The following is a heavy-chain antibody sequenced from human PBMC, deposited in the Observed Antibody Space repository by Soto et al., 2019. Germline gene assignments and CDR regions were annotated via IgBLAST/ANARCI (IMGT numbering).Heavy chain of an antibody. D-gene: IGHD5-12*01. V-gene: IGHV4-4*07. Sequence: TSETLSLTCTVSGGSINTFYWSWVRQPAGKGLELIGRIFSSGSTSFNPSLESRVAMSVDTSKNHFSLNLSSVTAADMAVYYCAREGSYSAYNFAHGIQLWSFDFWGQGALVTVSS. CDR3: AREGSYSAYNFAHGIQLWSFDF. CDR1: GGSINTFY. CDR2: IFSSGST. J-gene: IGHJ4*02.